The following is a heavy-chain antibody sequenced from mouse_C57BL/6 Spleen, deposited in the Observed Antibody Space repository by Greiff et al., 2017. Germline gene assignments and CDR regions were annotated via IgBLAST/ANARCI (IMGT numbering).Heavy chain of an antibody. CDR1: GYTFTGYW. D-gene: IGHD3-2*02. J-gene: IGHJ4*01. V-gene: IGHV1-9*01. CDR2: ILPGSGST. Sequence: QVQLKQSGAELMKPGASVKLSCKATGYTFTGYWIEWVKQRPGHGLEWIGEILPGSGSTNYNEKFKGKATFTADTSSNTAYMQLSSLTSEDSAVYYCARSPSSGYDYAMDYWGQGTSVTVSS. CDR3: ARSPSSGYDYAMDY.